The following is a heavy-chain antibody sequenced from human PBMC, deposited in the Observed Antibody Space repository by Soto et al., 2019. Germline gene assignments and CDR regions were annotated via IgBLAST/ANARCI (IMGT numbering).Heavy chain of an antibody. CDR1: GGSFSGYY. V-gene: IGHV4-34*01. D-gene: IGHD3-10*01. CDR3: ARKPRAGYYYGSGSYYKPPSWFDY. Sequence: SETLSLTCAVYGGSFSGYYWSWIRQPPGKGLEWIGEINHSGSTNYNPSHKSRVTISVDTSKNQFSLKLSSVTAADTAVYYCARKPRAGYYYGSGSYYKPPSWFDYWGQGTLVTVSS. J-gene: IGHJ4*02. CDR2: INHSGST.